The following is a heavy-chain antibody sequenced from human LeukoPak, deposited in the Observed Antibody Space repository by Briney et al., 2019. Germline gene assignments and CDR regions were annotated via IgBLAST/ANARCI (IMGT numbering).Heavy chain of an antibody. CDR1: GFTFSSYS. Sequence: GSLRLSCAASGFTFSSYSMNWVRQAPGKGLEWVSSISSSSSYIYYADSVRGRFTISRDNAKNSLYLQMNSLRAEDTAVYYCARDMVRGVKGLYGYWGQGTLVTVSS. J-gene: IGHJ4*02. CDR3: ARDMVRGVKGLYGY. D-gene: IGHD3-10*01. CDR2: ISSSSSYI. V-gene: IGHV3-21*01.